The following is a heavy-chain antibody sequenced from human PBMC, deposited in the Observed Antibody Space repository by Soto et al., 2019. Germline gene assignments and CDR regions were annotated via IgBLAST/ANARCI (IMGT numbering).Heavy chain of an antibody. V-gene: IGHV4-39*01. J-gene: IGHJ4*02. CDR3: ASEYCSSTSCYTGWGD. D-gene: IGHD2-2*02. Sequence: QLQLQESGPGLVKPSETLSLTCTVSGGSISTTDHYWDWIRQPPGKGLEWIGSVYYRGNTDYNPSLKSRVTISVDTSKNQFSLKLSSVTAADTAVYYCASEYCSSTSCYTGWGDWGQGTLVTVSS. CDR2: VYYRGNT. CDR1: GGSISTTDHY.